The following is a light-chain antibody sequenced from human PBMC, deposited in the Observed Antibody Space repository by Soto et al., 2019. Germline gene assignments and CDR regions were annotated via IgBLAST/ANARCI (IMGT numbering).Light chain of an antibody. CDR1: QSVDIN. J-gene: IGKJ1*01. V-gene: IGKV3-15*01. Sequence: EIVLTQSPATRSFYPWEIVSLSCRASQSVDINLAWYQQKPGQAPRLLIYGASTRATDMPGRFSGRGSGTEFTLTINSLQSEDFAVYYCQQYRNWPRTFGQGTKVDIK. CDR3: QQYRNWPRT. CDR2: GAS.